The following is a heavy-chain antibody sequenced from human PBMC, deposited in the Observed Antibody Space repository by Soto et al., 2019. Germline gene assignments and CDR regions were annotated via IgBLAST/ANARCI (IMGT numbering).Heavy chain of an antibody. CDR2: INSDGSTT. CDR1: GFTFRSYW. D-gene: IGHD4-17*01. J-gene: IGHJ6*03. Sequence: EVQLVQSGGGLVQPGGSQRLSCAASGFTFRSYWMHWVRQAPGKGLVWVSRINSDGSTTNYADSVKGRFTICRDIAKNTWYLQMNSQRAEDTAVYYCARSACGDYFYYYCMGVWGKGTTVTVSS. CDR3: ARSACGDYFYYYCMGV. V-gene: IGHV3-74*01.